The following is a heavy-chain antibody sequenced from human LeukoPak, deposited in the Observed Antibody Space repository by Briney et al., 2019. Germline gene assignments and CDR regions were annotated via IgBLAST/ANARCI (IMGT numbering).Heavy chain of an antibody. CDR1: GGSVSSGSYY. CDR3: ARGSAVAHWFDP. V-gene: IGHV4-61*01. D-gene: IGHD6-19*01. J-gene: IGHJ5*02. Sequence: SETLSLTCTVSGGSVSSGSYYWSWIRQPPGKGLEWIGYIYYSGSTNYNPSLKSRVTISVDTSKNQFSLKLGSVTAADTAVYYCARGSAVAHWFDPWGQGTLVTVSS. CDR2: IYYSGST.